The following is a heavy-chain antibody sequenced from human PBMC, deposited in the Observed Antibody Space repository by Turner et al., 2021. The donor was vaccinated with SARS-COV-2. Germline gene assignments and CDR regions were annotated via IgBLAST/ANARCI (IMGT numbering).Heavy chain of an antibody. CDR1: GFTVSSNY. J-gene: IGHJ3*02. V-gene: IGHV3-53*01. D-gene: IGHD6-19*01. Sequence: EVQLVESGGGLIQPGGSLRLSCAASGFTVSSNYMSWVRQAPGKGLEWISVIYSGGSKYYADSVKGRFTISRDNSKNTLYLQMNSLRAEDTAVYYCARGHSSGWHQSGAFDIWGQGTMVTVSS. CDR2: IYSGGSK. CDR3: ARGHSSGWHQSGAFDI.